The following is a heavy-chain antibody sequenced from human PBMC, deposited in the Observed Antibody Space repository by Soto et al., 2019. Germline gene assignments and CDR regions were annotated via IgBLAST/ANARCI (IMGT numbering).Heavy chain of an antibody. V-gene: IGHV3-7*03. D-gene: IGHD2-2*01. Sequence: EGQLVESGGGLFQPGESLRLSCAASSFTFSTSWINWVRQAPGKGLEWVASIGPDGSKRFYADSVRGRFTISRDNSKNTLYLQMNSLRAEDTAVYYCAKGGVVPAANSYWGQGTLVTVSS. J-gene: IGHJ4*02. CDR3: AKGGVVPAANSY. CDR1: SFTFSTSW. CDR2: IGPDGSKR.